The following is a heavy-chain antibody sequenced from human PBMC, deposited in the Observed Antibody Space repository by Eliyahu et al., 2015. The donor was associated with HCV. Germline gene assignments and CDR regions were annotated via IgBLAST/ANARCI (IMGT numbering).Heavy chain of an antibody. CDR1: GFTFSSYD. V-gene: IGHV3-13*01. D-gene: IGHD4-17*01. CDR3: ARGGGYGDYYYFDY. Sequence: EVQLVESGGGLVQPGGSLRLSCAASGFTFSSYDMHWVRQATGKGLEWVSAIGTAGDTYYPGSVKGRFTISRENAKNSLYLQMNSLRAGDTAVYYCARGGGYGDYYYFDYWGQGTLVTVSS. CDR2: IGTAGDT. J-gene: IGHJ4*02.